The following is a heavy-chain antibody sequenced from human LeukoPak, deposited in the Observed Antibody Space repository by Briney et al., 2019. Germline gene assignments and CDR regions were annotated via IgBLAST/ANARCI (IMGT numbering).Heavy chain of an antibody. CDR2: IYYGGSA. V-gene: IGHV4-39*07. D-gene: IGHD2-15*01. J-gene: IGHJ5*02. CDR1: GGSITSSGFY. Sequence: PSDTLSLTCTVSGGSITSSGFYWGWIRQPPGKGLEWIGNIYYGGSAYYNPSLKSRATISVDTSKNQFSLKLSSVTAADTAVYYCARQPNIVVVDNWFDPWGQGTLVAVSS. CDR3: ARQPNIVVVDNWFDP.